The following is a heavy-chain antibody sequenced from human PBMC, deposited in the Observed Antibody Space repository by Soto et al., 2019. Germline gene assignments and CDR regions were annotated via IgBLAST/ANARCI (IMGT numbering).Heavy chain of an antibody. V-gene: IGHV3-48*02. J-gene: IGHJ4*02. CDR1: GFTFSSYS. D-gene: IGHD3-10*01. Sequence: EVQLVESGGGLVQPGGSLRVSCAASGFTFSSYSMNWVGQAPGKGLEGISYISSSSITINYADSVKGRFTISRENAKNSLYLQMNSLRDEDTAVYYCARGEGHYKYWGQGTRVTVSS. CDR3: ARGEGHYKY. CDR2: ISSSSITI.